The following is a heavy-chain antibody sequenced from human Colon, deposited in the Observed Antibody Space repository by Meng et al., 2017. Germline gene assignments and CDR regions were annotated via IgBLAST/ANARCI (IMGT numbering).Heavy chain of an antibody. CDR2: MNPNTGST. CDR1: GYTFTDYD. D-gene: IGHD2-21*01. Sequence: QEPLVQSGADVNKPGASVKLSCKASGYTFTDYDINWVRQVTGQGLEWMGWMNPNTGSTDYAQKFQGRVTMTRNSSLSTAYMELSSLRSDDTAVYYCARGPFRIGRSWFDPWGQGTLVTVSS. V-gene: IGHV1-8*01. CDR3: ARGPFRIGRSWFDP. J-gene: IGHJ5*02.